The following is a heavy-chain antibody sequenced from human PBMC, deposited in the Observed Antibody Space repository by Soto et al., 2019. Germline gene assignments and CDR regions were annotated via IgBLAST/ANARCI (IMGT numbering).Heavy chain of an antibody. CDR2: INHSGST. J-gene: IGHJ2*01. CDR1: GGSLSGYY. Sequence: QVQLQQWGAGLLKPSETLSLTCAVYGGSLSGYYWSWIRQPPGKGLEWFGEINHSGSTNYNPSLKSRVTISVDTSKNQFSLKLTSVTAADTAVYYCARSVVTPNWYFDLWGRGTLVTVSS. V-gene: IGHV4-34*01. D-gene: IGHD2-21*02. CDR3: ARSVVTPNWYFDL.